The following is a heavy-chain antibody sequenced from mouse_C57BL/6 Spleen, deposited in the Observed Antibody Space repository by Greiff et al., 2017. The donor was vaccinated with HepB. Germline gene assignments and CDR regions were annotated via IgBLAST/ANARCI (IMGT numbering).Heavy chain of an antibody. Sequence: VQLKQSGPELVKPGASVKMSCKASGYTFTDYNMHWVKQSHGKSLEWIGYINPNNGGTSYNQKFKGKATLTVNKSSSTAYMELRSLTSEDSAVYYCASQFITTVVATDYWGQGTTLTVSS. V-gene: IGHV1-22*01. CDR1: GYTFTDYN. J-gene: IGHJ2*01. D-gene: IGHD1-1*01. CDR3: ASQFITTVVATDY. CDR2: INPNNGGT.